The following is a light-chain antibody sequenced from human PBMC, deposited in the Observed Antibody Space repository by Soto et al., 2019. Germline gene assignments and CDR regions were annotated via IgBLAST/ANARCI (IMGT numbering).Light chain of an antibody. CDR1: SSDVGGYNY. J-gene: IGLJ2*01. V-gene: IGLV2-11*01. CDR3: CSYAAGQTLV. CDR2: HVA. Sequence: QSALTQPPSASGSPGQSVAISCTGTSSDVGGYNYVSWYQQHPGKAPTLIIYHVAQRPSGVPDRFSASKSGTTASLTISGLQAEDEAEYFCCSYAAGQTLVFGGGTKLTVL.